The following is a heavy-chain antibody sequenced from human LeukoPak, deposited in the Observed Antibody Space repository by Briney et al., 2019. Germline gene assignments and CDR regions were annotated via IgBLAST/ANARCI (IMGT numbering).Heavy chain of an antibody. CDR1: GFSFDDYA. D-gene: IGHD2-15*01. CDR2: RSWNSANI. Sequence: GGSLRLSCAASGFSFDDYAMHWVRQAPGKGLEWVTGRSWNSANIGYADSVKGRFTVSRDNAKNSLYLQMDSLRAEDTALYYCAKDGGGSSWSFYFDCWGQGTLVIVS. CDR3: AKDGGGSSWSFYFDC. V-gene: IGHV3-9*01. J-gene: IGHJ4*02.